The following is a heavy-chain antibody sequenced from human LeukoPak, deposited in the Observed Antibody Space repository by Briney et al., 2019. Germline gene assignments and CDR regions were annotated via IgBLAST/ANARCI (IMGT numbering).Heavy chain of an antibody. Sequence: GGSLRLSCAASGFTFSNYAVMWVRQAPGQGLEWVSAITSAGAPRYADSVKGRFTISRDNSKNTLYLQMNSLRAEDTAQYFCARDPNGDYIGAFEFWGQGTGVTVYS. D-gene: IGHD4-17*01. CDR1: GFTFSNYA. J-gene: IGHJ3*01. CDR3: ARDPNGDYIGAFEF. V-gene: IGHV3-23*01. CDR2: ITSAGAP.